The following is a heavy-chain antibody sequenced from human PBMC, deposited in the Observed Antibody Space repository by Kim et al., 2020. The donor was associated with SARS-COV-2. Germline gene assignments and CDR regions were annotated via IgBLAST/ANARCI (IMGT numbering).Heavy chain of an antibody. D-gene: IGHD1-1*01. CDR1: GITFSRYW. CDR2: MNPDGSTI. Sequence: GGSLRLSCAASGITFSRYWMDWVRQAPGKGLVWVSRMNPDGSTINYADSVKGRFTISRDNAKNTLYLQMNSLRAEDTAVNYCARPWNDAYYGMDVWGQGTTVTVSS. CDR3: ARPWNDAYYGMDV. V-gene: IGHV3-74*01. J-gene: IGHJ6*02.